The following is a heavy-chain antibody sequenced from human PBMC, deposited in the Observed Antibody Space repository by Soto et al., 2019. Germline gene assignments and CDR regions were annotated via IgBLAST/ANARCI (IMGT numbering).Heavy chain of an antibody. V-gene: IGHV1-2*04. Sequence: ASVKVSCKASGYTFTGYYMHWVRQAPGQGLEWMGWINPNSGGTNYAQNFQGWVTMTRDTSITTAYMELSRLRSDDTAVYYCARGGSIAADGTRFDYWGQGTLVTVSS. CDR2: INPNSGGT. CDR3: ARGGSIAADGTRFDY. D-gene: IGHD6-13*01. J-gene: IGHJ4*02. CDR1: GYTFTGYY.